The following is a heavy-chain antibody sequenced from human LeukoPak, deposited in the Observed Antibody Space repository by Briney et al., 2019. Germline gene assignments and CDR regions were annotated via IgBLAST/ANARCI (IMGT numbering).Heavy chain of an antibody. CDR1: GGSFSGYY. V-gene: IGHV4-34*01. CDR3: ARGRRWRVLPDY. J-gene: IGHJ4*02. D-gene: IGHD4/OR15-4a*01. CDR2: INHSGST. Sequence: SETLSLTCAVYGGSFSGYYWSWIRQPPGKGLEWIGEINHSGSTNYNPSLKSRVTISVDTSKNQFSLKLSSVTAADMAVYYCARGRRWRVLPDYWGQGTLVTVSS.